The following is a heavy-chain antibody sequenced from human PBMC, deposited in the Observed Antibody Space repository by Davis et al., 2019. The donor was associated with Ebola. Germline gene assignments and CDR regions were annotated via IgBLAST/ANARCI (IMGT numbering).Heavy chain of an antibody. CDR3: AMGNDYGDWWGAFDI. J-gene: IGHJ3*02. CDR2: INHSGST. D-gene: IGHD4-17*01. CDR1: GGSFSGYY. V-gene: IGHV4-34*01. Sequence: PSETLSLTCAVYGGSFSGYYWSWIRQPPGKGLEWIGEINHSGSTNYNPSLKSRVTISVDTSKNQFSLKLSSVTAADTAVYYCAMGNDYGDWWGAFDIWGQGTMVTVSS.